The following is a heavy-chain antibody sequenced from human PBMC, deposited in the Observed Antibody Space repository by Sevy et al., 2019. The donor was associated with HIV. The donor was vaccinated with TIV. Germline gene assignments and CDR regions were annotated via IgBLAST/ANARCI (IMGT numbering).Heavy chain of an antibody. CDR2: ISGSGGKT. Sequence: GGSLRLSCAXSXXXFSTXAMSWVRQAPGKGLEWVSGISGSGGKTYYADSVKGRLTISRDNSKNTLYLQMNSLRAEDKAVYYCAXGPSGEWLXSAVDXXGQGTMVTVSS. CDR1: XXXFSTXA. D-gene: IGHD3-3*01. V-gene: IGHV3-23*01. CDR3: AXGPSGEWLXSAVDX. J-gene: IGHJ3*02.